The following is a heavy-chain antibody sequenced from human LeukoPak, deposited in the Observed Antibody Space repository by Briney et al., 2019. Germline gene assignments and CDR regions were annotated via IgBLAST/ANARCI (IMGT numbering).Heavy chain of an antibody. Sequence: ASVKVSCKVSGYTLTELSIHWVRQAPGKGLEWMGGFDAEDGETIYAQKFQGRVTMTEDTTTGTAYMELSSLRSEDTAVYYCASRVVFDAFDIWGQGTMVTVFS. D-gene: IGHD3-3*01. CDR1: GYTLTELS. CDR2: FDAEDGET. V-gene: IGHV1-24*01. CDR3: ASRVVFDAFDI. J-gene: IGHJ3*02.